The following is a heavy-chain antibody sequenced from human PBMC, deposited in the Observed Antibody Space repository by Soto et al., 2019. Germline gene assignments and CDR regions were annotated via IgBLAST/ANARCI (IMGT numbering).Heavy chain of an antibody. V-gene: IGHV4-31*03. CDR3: ARGYYDYIWGDKNNGAFDI. Sequence: QVQLQESGPGLVKPSQTLSLTCTVSGGSISSGGYYWSWIRQHPGKGLEWIGYIYYSGSTYYNPSLKSRVTISVDTSKNQFSLKLSSVTAADTAVYYCARGYYDYIWGDKNNGAFDIWGQGTMVTVSS. CDR1: GGSISSGGYY. CDR2: IYYSGST. J-gene: IGHJ3*02. D-gene: IGHD3-16*01.